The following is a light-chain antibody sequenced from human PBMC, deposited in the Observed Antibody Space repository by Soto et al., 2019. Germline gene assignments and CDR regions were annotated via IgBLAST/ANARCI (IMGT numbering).Light chain of an antibody. CDR1: QSVNQK. V-gene: IGKV3-15*01. CDR2: VAS. Sequence: EIGLTQSPATLSVSPGERATLSCRASQSVNQKLGWYQQKPGQAPRLLIYVASYRATGIPARFSGSGSGTEHTLTISNLQAEDFAVYYCQQFNNWPHTFGQGTRLEIK. J-gene: IGKJ2*01. CDR3: QQFNNWPHT.